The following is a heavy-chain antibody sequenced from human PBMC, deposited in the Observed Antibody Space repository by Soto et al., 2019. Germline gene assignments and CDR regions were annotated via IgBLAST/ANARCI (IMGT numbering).Heavy chain of an antibody. CDR2: ISGYNGNT. CDR3: ARDAGVRGLISMGV. D-gene: IGHD3-10*01. CDR1: GYTFSNYG. V-gene: IGHV1-18*01. Sequence: ASVKVSCKASGYTFSNYGISWVRQAPGQGLEWMGWISGYNGNTNFAQKLQGRVTMTTDTSTSTAYMELRSLRSDDTAVYYCARDAGVRGLISMGVWGQGTTVTVSS. J-gene: IGHJ6*02.